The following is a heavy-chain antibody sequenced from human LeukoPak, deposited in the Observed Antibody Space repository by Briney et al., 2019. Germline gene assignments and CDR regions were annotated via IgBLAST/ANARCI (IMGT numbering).Heavy chain of an antibody. J-gene: IGHJ6*02. CDR2: ISAYNGNT. Sequence: ASVKVSCKASGYTFTSYGISWVRQAPGQGLEWMEWISAYNGNTNYAQKLQGRVTMTTDTSTSTAYMELRSLRSDDAAVYYCARDRWELPTPYYYYYGMDVWGQGTTVTVSS. V-gene: IGHV1-18*01. D-gene: IGHD1-26*01. CDR3: ARDRWELPTPYYYYYGMDV. CDR1: GYTFTSYG.